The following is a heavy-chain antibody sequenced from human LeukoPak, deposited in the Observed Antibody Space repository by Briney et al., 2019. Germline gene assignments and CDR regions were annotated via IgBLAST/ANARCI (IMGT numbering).Heavy chain of an antibody. CDR1: GGSISNYY. Sequence: PSETLSLTCTVSGGSISNYYWSWIRQPPGKGLEWIGYIYYSGSTNYNPSLKSRVTISVDTSKNQFSLKLSSVTAADTAVYYCAREGIAAADPWGQGTLVTVSS. V-gene: IGHV4-59*12. CDR3: AREGIAAADP. J-gene: IGHJ5*02. CDR2: IYYSGST. D-gene: IGHD6-13*01.